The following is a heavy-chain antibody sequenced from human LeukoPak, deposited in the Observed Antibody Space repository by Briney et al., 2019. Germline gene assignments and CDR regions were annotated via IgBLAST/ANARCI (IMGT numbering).Heavy chain of an antibody. CDR1: GGSISSSSYY. V-gene: IGHV4-39*01. CDR2: IYYSGST. CDR3: ARHFVYSSDFFDY. Sequence: SETLSLTCTVSGGSISSSSYYWGWIRQPPGKGLEWIGSIYYSGSTYYNPSLKSRVTISVDTSKNQFSLKLSSVTAADTAVYYCARHFVYSSDFFDYWGQGTLVTVSS. J-gene: IGHJ4*02. D-gene: IGHD6-19*01.